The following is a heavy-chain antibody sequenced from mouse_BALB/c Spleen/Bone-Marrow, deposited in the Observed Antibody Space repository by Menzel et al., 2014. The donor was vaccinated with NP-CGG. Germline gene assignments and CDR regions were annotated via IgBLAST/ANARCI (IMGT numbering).Heavy chain of an antibody. V-gene: IGHV5-6*01. Sequence: EVQLQQSGGDLVKPGGSLKLSCAASVFTFSTYGMSWVRQTPDKRLEWVATINSGGGNTYYLDSAKGRFPISRDNARNTLYLQMSSLKSEDTAMYYGARRGYRDVRRSFDVWGAGTTVTVSS. J-gene: IGHJ1*01. CDR3: ARRGYRDVRRSFDV. CDR2: INSGGGNT. D-gene: IGHD2-14*01. CDR1: VFTFSTYG.